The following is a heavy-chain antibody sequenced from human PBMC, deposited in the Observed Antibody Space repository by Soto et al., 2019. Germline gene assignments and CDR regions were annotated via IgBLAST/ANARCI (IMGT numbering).Heavy chain of an antibody. Sequence: GGSLRLSCAASGFTFSSYGMHWVRQAPGKGLEWVAVIWYDGSNKYYADSVKGRFTISRDNSKNTLYLQMNSLRAEDTAVYYCARDLRYCSGGSCHYYFDYWGQGT. CDR1: GFTFSSYG. CDR2: IWYDGSNK. CDR3: ARDLRYCSGGSCHYYFDY. V-gene: IGHV3-33*01. D-gene: IGHD2-15*01. J-gene: IGHJ4*02.